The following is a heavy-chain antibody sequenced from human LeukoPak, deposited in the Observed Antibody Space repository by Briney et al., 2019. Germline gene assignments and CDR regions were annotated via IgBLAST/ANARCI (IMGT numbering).Heavy chain of an antibody. CDR2: IYYSGST. J-gene: IGHJ3*02. CDR1: GGSISSYY. CDR3: VRDHVTNAFDI. Sequence: SETLSLTCTVSGGSISSYYWSWIRQPPGKGLEWIGYIYYSGSTNYNPSLKSRVTISVDTSKNQFSLKLSSVTAADTAVYYCVRDHVTNAFDIWGQGTMVTVSS. D-gene: IGHD3-3*01. V-gene: IGHV4-59*01.